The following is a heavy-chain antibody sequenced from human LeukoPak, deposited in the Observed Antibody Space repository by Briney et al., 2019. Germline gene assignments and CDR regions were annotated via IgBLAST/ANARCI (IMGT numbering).Heavy chain of an antibody. D-gene: IGHD3-3*01. CDR2: IKGKANSYAT. CDR1: GFTFSDSA. CDR3: TGDLWSGSRDY. Sequence: GGSLKLSCAASGFTFSDSAIHWVRQPSGKGLGWVGRIKGKANSYATAYAASVKGRFTLSRDDSKNTAYLQMNSLKSEDTALYYCTGDLWSGSRDYWGQGTLVTVSS. V-gene: IGHV3-73*01. J-gene: IGHJ4*02.